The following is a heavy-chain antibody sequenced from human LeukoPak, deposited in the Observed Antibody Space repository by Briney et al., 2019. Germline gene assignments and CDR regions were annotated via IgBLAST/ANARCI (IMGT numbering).Heavy chain of an antibody. D-gene: IGHD3-22*01. CDR3: ARDDSHGYHFFDS. Sequence: GGSLRLSCAASGFTFSSYSMNRIRQAPGKGLQWVSSISGSGEFIYYGDSVKGRVTISRDNGKNSLYLQMNSVRPEDMAVYYCARDDSHGYHFFDSWGRGTLVTVSS. V-gene: IGHV3-21*01. CDR2: ISGSGEFI. CDR1: GFTFSSYS. J-gene: IGHJ4*02.